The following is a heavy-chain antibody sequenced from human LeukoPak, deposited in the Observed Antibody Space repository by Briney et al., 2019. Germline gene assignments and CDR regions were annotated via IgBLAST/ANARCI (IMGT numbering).Heavy chain of an antibody. CDR3: ARDFGGNSDF. D-gene: IGHD4-23*01. J-gene: IGHJ4*02. Sequence: GGSLRLSCAASEFTVSSYWMHWVRQVPGKGLVWVSRMNVEGSVTSYADFVKGRFTISRDIAKNTLYLQMNTLTAEDTAVYYCARDFGGNSDFWGQGTLVTVSS. CDR2: MNVEGSVT. V-gene: IGHV3-74*01. CDR1: EFTVSSYW.